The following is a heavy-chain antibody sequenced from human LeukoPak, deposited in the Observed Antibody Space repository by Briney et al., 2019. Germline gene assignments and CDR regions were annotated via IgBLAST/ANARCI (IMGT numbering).Heavy chain of an antibody. Sequence: PSETLSLTCTVSGGSISSGNYYWVWIRQPPGKGLEWIGSVYYSGSIYYNPSLKSRVTISVDTTKNQFSLKLTSVTAADTAVYYCARDVRSAAAGHLDYWGQGTLVTVSS. J-gene: IGHJ4*02. V-gene: IGHV4-39*07. CDR2: VYYSGSI. CDR1: GGSISSGNYY. CDR3: ARDVRSAAAGHLDY. D-gene: IGHD6-13*01.